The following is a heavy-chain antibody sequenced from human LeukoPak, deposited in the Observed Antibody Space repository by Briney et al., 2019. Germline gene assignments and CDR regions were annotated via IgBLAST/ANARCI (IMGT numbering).Heavy chain of an antibody. Sequence: ASVTVSCKASGGTFSSYAISWVRQAPGQGLEWMGWINTNTGNPTYAQGFTGRFVFSLDTSVSTAYLQISSLKAEDTAVYYCARVLGVATKMDVWGKGTTVTVSS. CDR2: INTNTGNP. CDR1: GGTFSSYA. D-gene: IGHD5-12*01. CDR3: ARVLGVATKMDV. J-gene: IGHJ6*04. V-gene: IGHV7-4-1*02.